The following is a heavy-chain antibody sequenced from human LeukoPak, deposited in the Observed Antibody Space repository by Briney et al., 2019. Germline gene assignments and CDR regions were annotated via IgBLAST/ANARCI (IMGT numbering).Heavy chain of an antibody. CDR3: ARESTWGMDV. V-gene: IGHV3-48*02. CDR1: GFTFSSYS. Sequence: PGGSLRLSCAASGFTFSSYSMNWVRQAPGKGLESVSYISSSSSTIYYADSVKGRFTISIDNAKNSLYLQVNSLRDEDTAVYYCARESTWGMDVWGQGTTVTVSS. J-gene: IGHJ6*02. CDR2: ISSSSSTI.